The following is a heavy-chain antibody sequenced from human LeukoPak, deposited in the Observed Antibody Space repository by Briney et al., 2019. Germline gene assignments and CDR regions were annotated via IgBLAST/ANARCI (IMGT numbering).Heavy chain of an antibody. V-gene: IGHV4-61*02. Sequence: SQTLSLTCTVSGGSISRGSYYWSWIRQPPGKGLEWIGRIYTSGSTNYNPSLKSRVTISVDTSKNQFSLKLSSVTAADTAVYYCARAPLYYYYMDVWGKGTTVTVSS. CDR2: IYTSGST. J-gene: IGHJ6*03. CDR1: GGSISRGSYY. CDR3: ARAPLYYYYMDV.